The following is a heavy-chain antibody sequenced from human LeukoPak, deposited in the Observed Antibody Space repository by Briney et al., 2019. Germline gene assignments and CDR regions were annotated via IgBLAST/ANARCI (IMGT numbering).Heavy chain of an antibody. CDR1: GFTFSNYG. Sequence: GGSLRDSCAASGFTFSNYGMHWVRQAPGKGLEWVAVIWYDGSNKFYADSVKGRFTISRDNSQNTLYLQMKSLRAEDTAVYYCARGRYGAVLFDYWGQGTLVTVSS. CDR3: ARGRYGAVLFDY. CDR2: IWYDGSNK. J-gene: IGHJ4*02. V-gene: IGHV3-33*01. D-gene: IGHD4-17*01.